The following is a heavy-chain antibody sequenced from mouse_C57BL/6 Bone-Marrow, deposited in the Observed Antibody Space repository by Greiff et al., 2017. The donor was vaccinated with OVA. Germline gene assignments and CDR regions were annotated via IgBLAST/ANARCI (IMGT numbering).Heavy chain of an antibody. D-gene: IGHD1-1*01. V-gene: IGHV1-81*01. Sequence: QVQLQQSGAELARPGASVKLSCKASGYTFTSYGISWVKQRTVQGLEWIGEIYPRSGNTYYNEKFKGKATLTADKSSSTAYMELRSLTSEDSAVYFCARRYYGSFAYWGQGTLVTVSA. CDR1: GYTFTSYG. J-gene: IGHJ3*01. CDR3: ARRYYGSFAY. CDR2: IYPRSGNT.